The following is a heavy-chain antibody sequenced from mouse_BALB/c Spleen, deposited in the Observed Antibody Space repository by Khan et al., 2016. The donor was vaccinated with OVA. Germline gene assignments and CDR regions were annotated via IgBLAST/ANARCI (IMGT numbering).Heavy chain of an antibody. CDR1: GFTFSTYA. Sequence: EVELVESGGDLVKPGGSLPLSCAASGFTFSTYAMPWVRQTPDTRLESVATSSSRGDYIYHPDSVKGRFSISRDNANNTLYLQMSRLRSEDTAIYYCARHNFGPFAYWGQGTLVTVSA. J-gene: IGHJ3*01. D-gene: IGHD1-3*01. CDR2: SSSRGDYI. CDR3: ARHNFGPFAY. V-gene: IGHV5-6*01.